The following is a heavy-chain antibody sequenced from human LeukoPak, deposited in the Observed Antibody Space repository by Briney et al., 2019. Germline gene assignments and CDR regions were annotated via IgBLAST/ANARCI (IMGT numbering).Heavy chain of an antibody. V-gene: IGHV4-4*07. J-gene: IGHJ5*01. CDR2: IYTSGST. CDR1: GGSISSYY. D-gene: IGHD3-3*01. Sequence: SETLSLTCTVSGGSISSYYWSWIRQPAGKGLEWIGRIYTSGSTNYNPSLKSRVTMSVDTSKNQFSLKLSSVTAADTAVYYCASTIFGVVNGWFDPWGQGTQVTVSS. CDR3: ASTIFGVVNGWFDP.